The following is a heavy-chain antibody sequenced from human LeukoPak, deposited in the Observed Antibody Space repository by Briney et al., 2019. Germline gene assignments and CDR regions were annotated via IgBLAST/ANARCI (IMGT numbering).Heavy chain of an antibody. J-gene: IGHJ6*02. CDR3: ARILRFLEWSVDV. Sequence: GESLKISCEGSGYSFTSYWIGWVRQMPGKGLEWMGIIYPGDSDTRYSPSFQGQVTISADKSISTAYLQWSSLKASDTAMYYCARILRFLEWSVDVWGQGTTVTVSS. D-gene: IGHD3-3*01. CDR2: IYPGDSDT. CDR1: GYSFTSYW. V-gene: IGHV5-51*01.